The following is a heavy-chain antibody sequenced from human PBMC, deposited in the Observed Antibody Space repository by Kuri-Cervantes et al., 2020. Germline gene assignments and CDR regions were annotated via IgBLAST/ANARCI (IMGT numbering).Heavy chain of an antibody. Sequence: GESLKISCAASGFTFSSYSMNWVRQAPGKGLEWVSSISSSSSYIYYADSVKGRFTISRDNAKNSLYLQMNSLRAEDTAVYYCAREGLWMARGSYCTSGYWGQGTLVTVSS. J-gene: IGHJ4*02. D-gene: IGHD3-10*01. CDR2: ISSSSSYI. V-gene: IGHV3-21*01. CDR1: GFTFSSYS. CDR3: AREGLWMARGSYCTSGY.